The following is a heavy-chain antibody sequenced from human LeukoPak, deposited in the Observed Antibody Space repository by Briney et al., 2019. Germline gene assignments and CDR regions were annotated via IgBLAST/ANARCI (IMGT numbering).Heavy chain of an antibody. J-gene: IGHJ4*02. Sequence: GESLKISCKGSGYRFTTYWIGWVRQMPGKGLEWMGIIYPGDSDTRYSPSFQGQVTISADKSISTAYLQWSSLKASDTAMYYCASQIAVAGNLAFDYWGQGTLVTVSS. CDR2: IYPGDSDT. CDR3: ASQIAVAGNLAFDY. V-gene: IGHV5-51*01. D-gene: IGHD6-19*01. CDR1: GYRFTTYW.